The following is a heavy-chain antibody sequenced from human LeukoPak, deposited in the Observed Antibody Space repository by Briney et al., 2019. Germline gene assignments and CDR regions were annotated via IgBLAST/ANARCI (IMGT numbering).Heavy chain of an antibody. CDR3: ARGGYFDWLLVGY. CDR2: ISSSSSYI. CDR1: GFTFSSYS. D-gene: IGHD3-9*01. Sequence: GGSLRLSCADSGFTFSSYSINWVRQAPGKGLEWVSSISSSSSYIYYADSVKGRFTISRDNAKNSLYLQMNSLRAEDTAVYYCARGGYFDWLLVGYWGQGTLVTVSS. V-gene: IGHV3-21*01. J-gene: IGHJ4*02.